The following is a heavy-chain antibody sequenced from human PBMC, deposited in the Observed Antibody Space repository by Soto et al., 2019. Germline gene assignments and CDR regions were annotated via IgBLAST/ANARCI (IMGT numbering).Heavy chain of an antibody. CDR2: ISNDGRDK. Sequence: QVQLVESGGGVVQPGRSLRHSCAASGFTFNNYGMHWVRQAPGKGLEWVATISNDGRDKYYAHSVRGRLTISRDNSKNTVYLQMNSLRAEDTAVYYCAKDQGIAASHGIDWGQGTMVTVSS. D-gene: IGHD6-25*01. V-gene: IGHV3-30*18. J-gene: IGHJ3*01. CDR1: GFTFNNYG. CDR3: AKDQGIAASHGID.